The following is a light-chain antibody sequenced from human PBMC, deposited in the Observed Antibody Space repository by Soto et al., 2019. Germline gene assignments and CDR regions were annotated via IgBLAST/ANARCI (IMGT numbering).Light chain of an antibody. CDR2: EVS. Sequence: QSALTQPASVSGSPGQSITISCTGTSSDVGSYDLVSWYQQHPGRAPKLMIYEVSKRPSGVSSRFSGSKSGSTASLTISGLQAEDEADYYCCSYAGSSTFWVFGGGTQLTVL. CDR1: SSDVGSYDL. CDR3: CSYAGSSTFWV. J-gene: IGLJ3*02. V-gene: IGLV2-23*02.